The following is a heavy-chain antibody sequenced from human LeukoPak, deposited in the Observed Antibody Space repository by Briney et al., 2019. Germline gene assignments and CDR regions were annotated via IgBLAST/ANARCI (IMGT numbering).Heavy chain of an antibody. D-gene: IGHD2-21*02. CDR3: ARDRYCGGDCYYWHFDL. CDR2: IAGSGDSS. CDR1: GITFTSYA. J-gene: IGHJ2*01. Sequence: GGSLRLSCAASGITFTSYAMTWVRQAPGKGLEWVSSIAGSGDSSFYADSVKGRFVISRDNSKDTLYLQMNSLRVEDTAVYYCARDRYCGGDCYYWHFDLWGRGTLVTVSS. V-gene: IGHV3-23*01.